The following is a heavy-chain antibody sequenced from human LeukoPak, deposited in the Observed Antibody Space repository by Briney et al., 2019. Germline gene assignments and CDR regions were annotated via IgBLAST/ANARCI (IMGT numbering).Heavy chain of an antibody. CDR1: GGSISSYY. Sequence: PSETLSLTCTVSGGSISSYYWSWIRQPPGKGLEWIGYIYYSGSTNYNPSLKSRVTISVDTSKNQFSLKLSSVTAADTAVYYCARSQWLAAYNWFDPWGQGTLVTVST. D-gene: IGHD6-19*01. J-gene: IGHJ5*02. CDR3: ARSQWLAAYNWFDP. V-gene: IGHV4-59*01. CDR2: IYYSGST.